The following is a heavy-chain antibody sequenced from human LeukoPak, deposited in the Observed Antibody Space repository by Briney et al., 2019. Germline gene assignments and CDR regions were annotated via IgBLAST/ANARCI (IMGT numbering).Heavy chain of an antibody. CDR1: GLTFRSYN. Sequence: GGSLRLSCAASGLTFRSYNMNWVRQAPGKGLEWVSYISTTSNSIYYADSVKDRFIISRDNAKNSLYLHMDSLRDEDTAVYYCARDSVMKYWGQGTLVTVSS. V-gene: IGHV3-48*02. J-gene: IGHJ4*02. CDR2: ISTTSNSI. CDR3: ARDSVMKY.